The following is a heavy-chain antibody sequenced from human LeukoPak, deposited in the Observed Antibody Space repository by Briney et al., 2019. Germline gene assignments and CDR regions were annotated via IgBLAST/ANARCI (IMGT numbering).Heavy chain of an antibody. CDR2: INPNSGGT. V-gene: IGHV1-2*02. CDR1: GYTFTGYY. D-gene: IGHD2-2*01. J-gene: IGHJ4*02. Sequence: ASVKVSCKASGYTFTGYYMHWVRHAPGQGLDWMGWINPNSGGTNFAQKFQGRVTMTRDTSISAVYMELSRLRSAQTAVYSCVRGGAGEGYCSSTRCYGHYYWGQGTLVTVSS. CDR3: VRGGAGEGYCSSTRCYGHYY.